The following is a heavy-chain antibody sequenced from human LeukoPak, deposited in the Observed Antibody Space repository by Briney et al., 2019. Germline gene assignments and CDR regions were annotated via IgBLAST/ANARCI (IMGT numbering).Heavy chain of an antibody. Sequence: ASVKVSCKASGYTFTGYYMHWVRQAPGQGLEWMGWINPNSGGTNYAQKFQGRVTMTRDTSISTAYMELSRQRSDDTAVYYCARDRGGYNMYYFDYWGQGTLVTVSS. J-gene: IGHJ4*02. CDR2: INPNSGGT. CDR3: ARDRGGYNMYYFDY. CDR1: GYTFTGYY. V-gene: IGHV1-2*02. D-gene: IGHD5-24*01.